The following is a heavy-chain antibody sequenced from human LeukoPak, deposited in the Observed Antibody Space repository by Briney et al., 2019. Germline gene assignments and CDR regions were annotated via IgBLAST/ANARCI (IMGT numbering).Heavy chain of an antibody. CDR1: GYTFTSYD. J-gene: IGHJ6*03. CDR2: MNPNSGNT. D-gene: IGHD3-3*01. CDR3: ARFRGYYDFWSGYYRPRGSLSYYYMDV. Sequence: ASVKVSCKASGYTFTSYDINWVRQATGQGLEWMGWMNPNSGNTGYAQKFQGRVTMTRNTSISTAYMELSSLRSEDTAVYYCARFRGYYDFWSGYYRPRGSLSYYYMDVWGKGTTATVSS. V-gene: IGHV1-8*01.